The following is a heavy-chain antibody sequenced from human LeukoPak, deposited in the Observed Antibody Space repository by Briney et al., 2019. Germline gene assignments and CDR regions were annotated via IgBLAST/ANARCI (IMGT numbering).Heavy chain of an antibody. CDR2: ISYDGSNK. V-gene: IGHV3-30*18. CDR1: GFTFSSYG. D-gene: IGHD3-10*01. J-gene: IGHJ4*02. Sequence: GGSLRLSCAASGFTFSSYGMHWVRQAPGKGLEWVAVISYDGSNKYYADSVKGRFTISRDNSKNTLYLQMNSLRAEDTAVYYCAKVGQEGGFFDYWGQGTLVTVSS. CDR3: AKVGQEGGFFDY.